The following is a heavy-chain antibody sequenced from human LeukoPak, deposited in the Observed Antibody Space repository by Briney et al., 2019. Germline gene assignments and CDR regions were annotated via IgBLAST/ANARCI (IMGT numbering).Heavy chain of an antibody. CDR1: GFTFDDYA. V-gene: IGHV3-9*01. J-gene: IGHJ4*02. CDR2: ISWNSGSI. CDR3: AKVSYDYVWGSYRPLEYYFDF. Sequence: TGGSLRLSCAASGFTFDDYAMHWVRQGPGGGLEWVSGISWNSGSIAYANSVKGRFTISRDNAKNSLYLLMNSLRAEDTALYYCAKVSYDYVWGSYRPLEYYFDFWGQGTLVTVSS. D-gene: IGHD3-16*02.